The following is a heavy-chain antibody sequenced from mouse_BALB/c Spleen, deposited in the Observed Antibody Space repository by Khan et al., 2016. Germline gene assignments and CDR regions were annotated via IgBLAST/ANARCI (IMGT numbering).Heavy chain of an antibody. D-gene: IGHD1-1*01. J-gene: IGHJ3*01. CDR2: INPSSGYT. CDR1: GYTFTSYT. V-gene: IGHV1-4*01. Sequence: QVQLQQSGAELARPGASVKMSCKASGYTFTSYTMHCVKQRPGQGLDWIGYINPSSGYTNYNQKFKDKATLTADKSSSTAYMQLSSLTSEDSAVYYCARRDGSSSAAWFAYWGQGTLVTVSA. CDR3: ARRDGSSSAAWFAY.